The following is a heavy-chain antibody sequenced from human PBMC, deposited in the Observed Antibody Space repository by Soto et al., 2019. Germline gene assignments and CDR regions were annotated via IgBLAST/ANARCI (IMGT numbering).Heavy chain of an antibody. CDR2: ISQSGNT. CDR1: SGSFSGYY. J-gene: IGHJ4*02. CDR3: ARAPKVSGSSQTRPDF. V-gene: IGHV4-34*01. D-gene: IGHD6-6*01. Sequence: SETLSLTNSFHSGSFSGYYCCWIRQPPGKGLEWIGEISQSGNTNYSPSLKSRVSISIDTSKKQFSLNLASVSAADTAVYYCARAPKVSGSSQTRPDFWGQGTLVTVSS.